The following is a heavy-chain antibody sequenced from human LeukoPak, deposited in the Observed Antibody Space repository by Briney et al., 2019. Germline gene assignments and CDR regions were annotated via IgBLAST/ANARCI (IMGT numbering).Heavy chain of an antibody. CDR2: INHSGST. CDR3: ARDTNVLLWFGELLGDAFDI. J-gene: IGHJ3*02. CDR1: GGSFSGYY. V-gene: IGHV4-34*01. D-gene: IGHD3-10*01. Sequence: PSETLSLTCAVYGGSFSGYYWSWIRQPPGKGLEWIGEINHSGSTNYNPSLKSRVTISVDTSKNQFSLKLSSVTAADTAVYYCARDTNVLLWFGELLGDAFDIWGQGTMVTVSS.